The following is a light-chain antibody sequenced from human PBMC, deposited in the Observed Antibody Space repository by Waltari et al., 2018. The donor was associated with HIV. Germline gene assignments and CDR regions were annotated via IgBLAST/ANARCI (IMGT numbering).Light chain of an antibody. CDR1: SSDIGGYTY. CDR2: EVS. CDR3: SSYGGSANLL. J-gene: IGLJ2*01. Sequence: QSALTQPPSASGSPGQSVTISCTGTSSDIGGYTYVSWYQQYPGKAPNLMIYEVSKRPSGVPDCFSGSKSANTASVTVSGLQAEDEADYYCSSYGGSANLLFGGGTKLTVL. V-gene: IGLV2-8*01.